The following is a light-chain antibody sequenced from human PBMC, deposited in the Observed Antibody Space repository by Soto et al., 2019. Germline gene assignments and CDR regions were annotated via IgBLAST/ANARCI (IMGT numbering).Light chain of an antibody. CDR2: DAS. CDR1: QWVGSNY. J-gene: IGKJ5*01. CDR3: QQRSNWPPIT. Sequence: DIVLTQTPGTLSLSPGERATLSCRASQWVGSNYLAWYQQNPGQPPRLLIYDASNRATGIPARFSGSGSGTDFTLTISSLEPEDFAVYYCQQRSNWPPITFGQGTRLEI. V-gene: IGKV3-11*01.